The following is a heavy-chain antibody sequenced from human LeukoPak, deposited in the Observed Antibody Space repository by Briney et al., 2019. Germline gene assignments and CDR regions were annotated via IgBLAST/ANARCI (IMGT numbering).Heavy chain of an antibody. CDR1: GYIFNKFG. CDR2: ISAYDGNT. CDR3: ARDKVIASPGTPYWFDP. D-gene: IGHD1-1*01. V-gene: IGHV1-18*01. J-gene: IGHJ5*02. Sequence: GASVKVSCKASGYIFNKFGISWVRQAPGQGLEWVGWISAYDGNTENAQNFQGRVTMTTDTSTSTAYMDLRSLRSDDTAVYYCARDKVIASPGTPYWFDPWGQGTLVTVSS.